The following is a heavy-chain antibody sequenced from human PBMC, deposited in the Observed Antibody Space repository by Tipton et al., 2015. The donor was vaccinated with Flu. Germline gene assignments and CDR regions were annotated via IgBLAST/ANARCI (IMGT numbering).Heavy chain of an antibody. D-gene: IGHD5-18*01. CDR3: AGRGYSYKYGVDY. CDR1: GFTVSSNF. CDR2: IYSGDSGGTI. Sequence: SLRLSCAASGFTVSSNFMSWVRQAPGKGLEWVSVIYSGDSGGTIYYADSVKGRFTISRDNSENTLYLQMNSLRAEDTAVYYCAGRGYSYKYGVDYWGHGTLVTVSS. J-gene: IGHJ4*01. V-gene: IGHV3-66*01.